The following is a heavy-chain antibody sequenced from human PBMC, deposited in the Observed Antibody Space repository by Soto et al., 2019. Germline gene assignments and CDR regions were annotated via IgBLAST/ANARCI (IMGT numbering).Heavy chain of an antibody. J-gene: IGHJ3*02. CDR2: IRDGGEST. CDR3: APHVHCSGGSCHYDAFDI. Sequence: EVQLLESGGSVVQPGESLRLSGAFSGFIFGNYMMTWVRQAPGKGLEWVSTIRDGGESTYYADSVKGRFTISRDNSKNTLYLQMDSLGVEDTAVYYCAPHVHCSGGSCHYDAFDIRGQGTMVTVSS. V-gene: IGHV3-23*01. D-gene: IGHD2-15*01. CDR1: GFIFGNYM.